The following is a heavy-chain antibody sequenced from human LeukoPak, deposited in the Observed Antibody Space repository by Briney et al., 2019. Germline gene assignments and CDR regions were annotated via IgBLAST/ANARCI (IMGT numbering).Heavy chain of an antibody. CDR2: ISYDASVN. CDR1: GFAFSNYA. D-gene: IGHD7-27*01. Sequence: GGSLRLSCAVSGFAFSNYAMSWVRQAPGKGLEWLTFISYDASVNCYADSVKGRFTVSRDNSKNTLYLQINSLRLEDTAVYFCATEVNWGHDAFDIWGQGTMVTVSS. J-gene: IGHJ3*02. CDR3: ATEVNWGHDAFDI. V-gene: IGHV3-30*03.